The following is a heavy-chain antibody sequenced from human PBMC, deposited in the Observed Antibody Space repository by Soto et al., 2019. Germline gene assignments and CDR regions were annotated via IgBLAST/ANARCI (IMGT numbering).Heavy chain of an antibody. CDR3: AKDAVHYNGKWDWFDS. D-gene: IGHD1-20*01. V-gene: IGHV3-23*01. CDR2: IGGGGTDT. CDR1: RFTFSDFA. Sequence: DVQLLESGGGLVQPGGSLTLSCAASRFTFSDFAMSWVRQAPGKGLEWVSSIGGGGTDTYYADSVKGRFTISRDNSKNTLYLQMDSLRDEDTAVYYCAKDAVHYNGKWDWFDSWGQGTLVIVSS. J-gene: IGHJ5*01.